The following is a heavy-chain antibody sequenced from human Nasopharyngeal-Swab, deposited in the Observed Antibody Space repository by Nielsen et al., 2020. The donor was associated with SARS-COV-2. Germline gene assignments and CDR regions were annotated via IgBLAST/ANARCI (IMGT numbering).Heavy chain of an antibody. D-gene: IGHD6-19*01. CDR2: IYYSGST. Sequence: WIRQPPGKGLEWIGSIYYSGSTYYNPSLKSRVTISVDTSKNQFSLKLSSVTAADTAVYYCANTQWLGRYYSDYWGQGTRVTVSS. V-gene: IGHV4-39*01. CDR3: ANTQWLGRYYSDY. J-gene: IGHJ4*02.